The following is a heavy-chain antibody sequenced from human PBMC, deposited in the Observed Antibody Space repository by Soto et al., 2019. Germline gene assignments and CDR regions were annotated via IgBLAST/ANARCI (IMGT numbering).Heavy chain of an antibody. CDR2: IYHSGST. CDR3: ARVYSGSYSDS. CDR1: GGSISSGGYY. J-gene: IGHJ4*02. V-gene: IGHV4-31*03. D-gene: IGHD1-26*01. Sequence: PSETLSLTCTVSGGSISSGGYYWTWIRQHPGKGLEWIGYIYHSGSTYYNPSLKSRVTISVDKSKNQFSLKLSSVTAADTAVYYCARVYSGSYSDSWGRGTLVTVSS.